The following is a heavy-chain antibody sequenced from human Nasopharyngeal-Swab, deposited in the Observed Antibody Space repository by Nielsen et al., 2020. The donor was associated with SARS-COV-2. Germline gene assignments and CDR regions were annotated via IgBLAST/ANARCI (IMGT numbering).Heavy chain of an antibody. V-gene: IGHV3-30-3*01. CDR3: ASTPLDSSGYYYAFHD. J-gene: IGHJ4*02. CDR1: GFTFSSYT. CDR2: ISYDGSNK. Sequence: GESLKISCAASGFTFSSYTMHWVRQAPGKGLEWVAVISYDGSNKYYADSVKGRFTISRDISKNTLYLQMNSLRAEGTAVFYCASTPLDSSGYYYAFHDWGRGTLVTVSS. D-gene: IGHD3-22*01.